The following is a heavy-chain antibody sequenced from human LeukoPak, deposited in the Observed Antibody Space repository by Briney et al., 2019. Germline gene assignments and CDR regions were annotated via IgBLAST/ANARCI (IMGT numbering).Heavy chain of an antibody. Sequence: PSETLSLTCTVSGGSISSYYWSWTRQPPGKGLEWIGYIYYSGSTNYNPSLKSRVTISVDTSKNQFSLKLSSVTAADTAVYYCARGDLDILTGYPSRGGDVWGQGTTVTVSS. D-gene: IGHD3-9*01. J-gene: IGHJ6*02. CDR2: IYYSGST. CDR1: GGSISSYY. CDR3: ARGDLDILTGYPSRGGDV. V-gene: IGHV4-59*01.